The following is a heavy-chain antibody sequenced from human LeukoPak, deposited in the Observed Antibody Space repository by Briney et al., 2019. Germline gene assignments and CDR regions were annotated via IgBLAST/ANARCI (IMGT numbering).Heavy chain of an antibody. CDR1: GYTFA. J-gene: IGHJ4*02. V-gene: IGHV3-23*01. Sequence: RGSLRLSCAASGYTFAMTWLRQAPGKVLEWVSAISGSGGSTYYADSVKGGLTISRDNSKNTLYLQMNSLRAEGTAVYYCAKDLRIVATVNDYWGQGTLVTVSS. D-gene: IGHD5-12*01. CDR3: AKDLRIVATVNDY. CDR2: ISGSGGST.